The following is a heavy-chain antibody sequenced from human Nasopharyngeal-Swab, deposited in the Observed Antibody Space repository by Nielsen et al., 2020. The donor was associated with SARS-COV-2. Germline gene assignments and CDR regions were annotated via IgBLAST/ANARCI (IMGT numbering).Heavy chain of an antibody. CDR2: ISWNSGST. Sequence: SLKISCAASGFTFDDYAMHWVRQAPGKGLEWVSGISWNSGSTGYADSVKGRFTISRDNSKNTLYLQMNSLRAEDTAVYYCAKVLLVGATYGWFDPWGQGTLVTVSS. J-gene: IGHJ5*02. CDR3: AKVLLVGATYGWFDP. V-gene: IGHV3-9*01. CDR1: GFTFDDYA. D-gene: IGHD1-26*01.